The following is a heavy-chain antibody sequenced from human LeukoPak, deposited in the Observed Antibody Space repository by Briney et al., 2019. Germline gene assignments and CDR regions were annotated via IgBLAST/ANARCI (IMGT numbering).Heavy chain of an antibody. D-gene: IGHD4-23*01. J-gene: IGHJ4*02. CDR1: GHSFTNYW. V-gene: IGHV5-51*01. CDR2: IYFGDSTT. Sequence: GESLKISCTGSGHSFTNYWIGWVRQMPGKAPEWMGIIYFGDSTTRYSPSFQGQVTISADKSTATAYLQWSCLKASDTAVYYCSGARHGNTYFDDWGQGTLVTVSS. CDR3: SGARHGNTYFDD.